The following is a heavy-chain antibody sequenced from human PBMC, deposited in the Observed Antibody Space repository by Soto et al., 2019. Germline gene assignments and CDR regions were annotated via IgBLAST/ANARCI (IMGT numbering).Heavy chain of an antibody. D-gene: IGHD5-18*01. CDR1: GYTFTSYD. Sequence: QVQLVQSGAEVKKPGASVKVSCKASGYTFTSYDINWVRQATGQGLEWMGWMNPNSGNTGYAQKFQGRVTMTRDTSISTAYRELSSLRSEDTAVYYCARVTVDTAMVTWWYFDLWGRGTLVTVSS. V-gene: IGHV1-8*01. CDR3: ARVTVDTAMVTWWYFDL. J-gene: IGHJ2*01. CDR2: MNPNSGNT.